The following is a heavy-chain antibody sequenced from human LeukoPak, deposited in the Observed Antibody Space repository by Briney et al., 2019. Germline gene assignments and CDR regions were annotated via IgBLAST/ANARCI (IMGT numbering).Heavy chain of an antibody. J-gene: IGHJ4*02. CDR1: GFTFSNYW. CDR2: IKQDGSDK. D-gene: IGHD6-6*01. Sequence: GGSLRLSCAASGFTFSNYWMSWVRQAPGKGLEWVASIKQDGSDKYYVDSVKGRFTTSRDNAKNSLYLQMNSLRAEDAAVYYCARRHASSSRDYWGQGTLVTVSS. CDR3: ARRHASSSRDY. V-gene: IGHV3-7*01.